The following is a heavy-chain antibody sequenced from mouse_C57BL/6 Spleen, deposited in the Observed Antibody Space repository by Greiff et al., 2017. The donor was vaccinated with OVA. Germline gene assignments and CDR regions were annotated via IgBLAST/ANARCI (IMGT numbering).Heavy chain of an antibody. V-gene: IGHV1-64*01. CDR3: ARSPGTWYFEY. J-gene: IGHJ2*01. CDR1: GYTFTSYW. D-gene: IGHD4-1*01. CDR2: IHPNSGST. Sequence: VQLQQPGAELVKPGASVKLSCKASGYTFTSYWMHWVKQRPGQGLEWIGMIHPNSGSTNYNEKFKSKATLTVDKSSSTAYMQLSSLTSEDSAVYYCARSPGTWYFEYWGQGTTLTVSS.